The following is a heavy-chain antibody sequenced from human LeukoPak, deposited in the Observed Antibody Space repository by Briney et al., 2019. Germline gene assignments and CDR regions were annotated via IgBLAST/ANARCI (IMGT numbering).Heavy chain of an antibody. V-gene: IGHV4-61*02. J-gene: IGHJ5*02. CDR3: AGSIAAAGSWFDP. CDR2: IYTSGST. Sequence: SETLSLTCKVSGGSISSSSYYWGWIRQPAGKGLEWIGRIYTSGSTNYNPSLKSRVTISGDTSKNQFSLRLSSVTAADTAVYYCAGSIAAAGSWFDPWGQGTLVTVSS. D-gene: IGHD6-13*01. CDR1: GGSISSSSYY.